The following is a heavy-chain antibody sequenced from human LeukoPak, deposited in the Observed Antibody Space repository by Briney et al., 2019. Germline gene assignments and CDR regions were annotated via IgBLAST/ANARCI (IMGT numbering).Heavy chain of an antibody. CDR3: AKACGSYYRGFDY. Sequence: SLRLSCAASGFTFSSYAMHWVRQAPGKGLEWVAVISYDGSNKYYADSVKGRFTISRDNSKNTLYLQMNSLRAEDTAVYYCAKACGSYYRGFDYWGQGTLVTVSS. V-gene: IGHV3-30-3*01. CDR2: ISYDGSNK. D-gene: IGHD1-26*01. CDR1: GFTFSSYA. J-gene: IGHJ4*02.